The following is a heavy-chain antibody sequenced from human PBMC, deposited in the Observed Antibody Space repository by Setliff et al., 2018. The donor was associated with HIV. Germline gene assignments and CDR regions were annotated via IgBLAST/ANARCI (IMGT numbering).Heavy chain of an antibody. CDR2: INDNGST. CDR3: ARVRGRYYYHYAMDV. D-gene: IGHD3-10*01. V-gene: IGHV4-34*01. Sequence: PSETLSLTCAVYGGSFSGYYWRWIRQPPGKGLEWIGEINDNGSTNYNPSLKSRVTISVDTSKNQFSLKLSSVTAADTAVYYCARVRGRYYYHYAMDVWGQGTTVTVSS. CDR1: GGSFSGYY. J-gene: IGHJ6*02.